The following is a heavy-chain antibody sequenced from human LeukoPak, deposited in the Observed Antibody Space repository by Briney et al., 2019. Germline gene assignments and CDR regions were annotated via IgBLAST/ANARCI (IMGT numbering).Heavy chain of an antibody. CDR1: GYTFTGYY. V-gene: IGHV1-2*06. CDR3: ASLQNGGYSNYAIGY. D-gene: IGHD4-11*01. J-gene: IGHJ4*02. Sequence: ASVKVSCKASGYTFTGYYMHWVRQAPGQGLEWMGRINPNSGGTNYAQKFQGRVTMTRDTSISTAYMELSRLRSDDTAVYYCASLQNGGYSNYAIGYWGQGTLVTVSS. CDR2: INPNSGGT.